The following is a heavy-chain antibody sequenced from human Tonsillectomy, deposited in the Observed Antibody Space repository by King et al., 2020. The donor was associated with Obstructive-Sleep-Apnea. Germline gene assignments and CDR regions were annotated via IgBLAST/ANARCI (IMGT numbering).Heavy chain of an antibody. CDR1: GFTFSTSA. J-gene: IGHJ2*01. CDR3: ARSIAVADPKGYWYFDL. D-gene: IGHD6-19*01. CDR2: ISHIALST. Sequence: DVQLVESGGGLVQPGGSLRLSCAASGFTFSTSAMNWVRQAPGRGLEWVSSISHIALSTYYADSVEGRFTISRDNSTNTLYVQMNSLRAEDTAVYYCARSIAVADPKGYWYFDLWGRGALVTVSS. V-gene: IGHV3-23*04.